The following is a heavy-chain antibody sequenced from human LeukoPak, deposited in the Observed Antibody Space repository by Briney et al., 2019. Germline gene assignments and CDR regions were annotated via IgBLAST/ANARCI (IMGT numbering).Heavy chain of an antibody. CDR2: ISGSGGST. Sequence: PGGSLRLSCAASGFTFSSYAMSWVRQAPGKGLEWVSAISGSGGSTYYADSVKGRCTISRDNSKNTLYLQMISLRAEDTAVYYCAKDRPDYDILTGSSLTDYWGQGTLVTVSS. D-gene: IGHD3-9*01. J-gene: IGHJ4*02. CDR3: AKDRPDYDILTGSSLTDY. V-gene: IGHV3-23*01. CDR1: GFTFSSYA.